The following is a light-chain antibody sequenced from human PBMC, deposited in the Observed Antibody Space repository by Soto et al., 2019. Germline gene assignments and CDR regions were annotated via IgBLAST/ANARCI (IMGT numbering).Light chain of an antibody. Sequence: QSVLTQPPSVSGAPRQRVTISCTGSSSNIGAGYDVHWYQQLPGTAPKLLIYGNSNRPSGVPDRFSGSKSGTSASLAITGLQAEDEADYYCQSYDSSLSGHVVFGGGPKLTVL. CDR2: GNS. J-gene: IGLJ2*01. V-gene: IGLV1-40*01. CDR3: QSYDSSLSGHVV. CDR1: SSNIGAGYD.